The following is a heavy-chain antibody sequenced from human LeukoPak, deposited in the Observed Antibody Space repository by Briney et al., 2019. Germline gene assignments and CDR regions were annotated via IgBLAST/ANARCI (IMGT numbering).Heavy chain of an antibody. CDR2: ISGSGGST. CDR3: AKVLRFLEWLGLCDAFDI. D-gene: IGHD3-3*01. V-gene: IGHV3-23*01. CDR1: GFTFSSNA. J-gene: IGHJ3*02. Sequence: PGGSLRLSCAASGFTFSSNAMSWVRQAPGKGLEWVSAISGSGGSTYYADSVKGRFTISRDNSKNTLYLQMNSLRAEDTAVYYCAKVLRFLEWLGLCDAFDIWGQGTMVTVSS.